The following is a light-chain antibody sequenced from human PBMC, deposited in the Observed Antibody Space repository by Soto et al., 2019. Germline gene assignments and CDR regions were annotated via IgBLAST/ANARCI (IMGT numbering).Light chain of an antibody. J-gene: IGKJ1*01. V-gene: IGKV3-20*01. CDR1: QSISNNY. CDR2: GAS. Sequence: EIVLTQSPGTLSLSPGERATLSCRTSQSISNNYLAWYQQEPGQAPRLLIYGASRRAIGIPDRFSGSGSGTDFILTISRLEPEDFAVYYCQQYDVSPRTFGQGTKVDVK. CDR3: QQYDVSPRT.